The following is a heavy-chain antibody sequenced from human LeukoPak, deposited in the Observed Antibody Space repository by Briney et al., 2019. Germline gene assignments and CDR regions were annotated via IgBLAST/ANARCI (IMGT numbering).Heavy chain of an antibody. CDR3: ARDGPQYYYGSGSYGEGFDP. Sequence: EASVKASCKASGYTFTGYYMHWVRQAPGQGLEWMGWINPNSGGTNYAQKFQGRVTMTRDTSISTAYMELSRLRSDDTAVYYCARDGPQYYYGSGSYGEGFDPWGQGTLVTVSS. V-gene: IGHV1-2*02. CDR1: GYTFTGYY. J-gene: IGHJ5*02. CDR2: INPNSGGT. D-gene: IGHD3-10*01.